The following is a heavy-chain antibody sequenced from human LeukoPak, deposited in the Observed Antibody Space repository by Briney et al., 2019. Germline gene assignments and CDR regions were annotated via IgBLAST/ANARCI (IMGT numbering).Heavy chain of an antibody. J-gene: IGHJ4*02. CDR3: AKDRQPRNEGFDY. D-gene: IGHD1-1*01. V-gene: IGHV3-23*01. Sequence: LPGGSLRLSCAASGFTFSSYAMSWVRQAPGKGLEWVSAISGSGGSTYYADSVKGRFTISRDNSKNTLYLQMNSLRAEDTAVYYCAKDRQPRNEGFDYWGQGTLVTVSS. CDR2: ISGSGGST. CDR1: GFTFSSYA.